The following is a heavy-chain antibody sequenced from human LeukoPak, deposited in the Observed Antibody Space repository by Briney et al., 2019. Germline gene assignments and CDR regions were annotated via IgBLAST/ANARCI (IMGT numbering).Heavy chain of an antibody. J-gene: IGHJ4*02. CDR1: GGSISSYY. CDR3: ARAGRVRGVIRY. D-gene: IGHD3-10*01. CDR2: IYYSGST. Sequence: PSETLSLTCTVSGGSISSYYWSWIRQPPGKGLEWIGYIYYSGSTNYNPSLKSRVTISVDTSKNQFSLKLSSVTAADTAVYYCARAGRVRGVIRYWGQGTLVTVSS. V-gene: IGHV4-59*12.